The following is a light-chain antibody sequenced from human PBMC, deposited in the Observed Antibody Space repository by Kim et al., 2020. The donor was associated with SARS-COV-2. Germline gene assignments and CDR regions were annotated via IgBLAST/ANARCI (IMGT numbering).Light chain of an antibody. Sequence: RLTISCTGSSSNIGAGYEVHWYQQRPGTAPKGRIFDTTDRPSGVPDRFSGSKSGTSASLAITWLQPEDEADYYCQSYDNSLTGYVFGTGTKVTVL. CDR3: QSYDNSLTGYV. J-gene: IGLJ1*01. CDR2: DTT. CDR1: SSNIGAGYE. V-gene: IGLV1-40*01.